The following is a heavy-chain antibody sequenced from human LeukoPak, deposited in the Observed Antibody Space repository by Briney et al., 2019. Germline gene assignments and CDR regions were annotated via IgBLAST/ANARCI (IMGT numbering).Heavy chain of an antibody. CDR3: ARGPSGYHNT. Sequence: PGGSLRLSCEASGFTFSSYAMNWVRQAPGKGLEWVSSIGSSSSYIYYADSVKGRFTISRDNAKNSLYLQMNSLRAEDTAVYYCARGPSGYHNTGGQGTLVTVSS. V-gene: IGHV3-21*01. D-gene: IGHD5-12*01. J-gene: IGHJ4*02. CDR1: GFTFSSYA. CDR2: IGSSSSYI.